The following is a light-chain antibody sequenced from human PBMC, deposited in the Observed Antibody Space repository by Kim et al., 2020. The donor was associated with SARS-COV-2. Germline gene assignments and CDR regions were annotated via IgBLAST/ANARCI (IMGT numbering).Light chain of an antibody. J-gene: IGLJ1*01. CDR2: DVS. CDR1: SWDVGGYKY. CDR3: CSYAGSNFYV. Sequence: GQSVTISCTGTSWDVGGYKYVSWYQQHPGKAPKLMIYDVSKRPSGVPDRFSGSKSGNTASLTVSGLQAEDEADYYCCSYAGSNFYVFGTGTKVTVL. V-gene: IGLV2-11*03.